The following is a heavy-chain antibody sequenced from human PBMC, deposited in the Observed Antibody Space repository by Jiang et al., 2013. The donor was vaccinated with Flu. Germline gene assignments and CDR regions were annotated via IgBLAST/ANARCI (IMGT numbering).Heavy chain of an antibody. V-gene: IGHV1-69*04. CDR2: IIPILGIA. J-gene: IGHJ4*02. CDR1: GGTFSSYA. Sequence: GAEVKKPGSSVKVSCKASGGTFSSYAISWVRQAPGQGLEWMGRIIPILGIANYAQKFQGRVTITADKSTSTAYMELSSLRSEDTAVYYCAREGDGYNYGYWGQGTLVTVSS. D-gene: IGHD5-24*01. CDR3: AREGDGYNYGY.